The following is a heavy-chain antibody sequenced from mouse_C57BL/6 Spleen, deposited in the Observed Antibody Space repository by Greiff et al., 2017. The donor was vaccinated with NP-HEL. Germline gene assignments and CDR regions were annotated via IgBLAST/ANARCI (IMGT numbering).Heavy chain of an antibody. CDR2: IRSKSSNYAT. D-gene: IGHD2-5*01. Sequence: EVQGVESGGGLVQPKGSLKLSCAASGFTFNTYAMHWVRQAPGKGLEWVARIRSKSSNYATYYADSVKDRFTISRDDSQSMLYLQMNNLKTEDTAMYYCVRGDYYSNYPYWYFDVWGTGTTVTVSS. CDR3: VRGDYYSNYPYWYFDV. V-gene: IGHV10-3*01. CDR1: GFTFNTYA. J-gene: IGHJ1*03.